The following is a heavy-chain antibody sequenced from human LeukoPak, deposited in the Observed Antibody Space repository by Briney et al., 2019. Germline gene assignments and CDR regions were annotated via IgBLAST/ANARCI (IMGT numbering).Heavy chain of an antibody. D-gene: IGHD6-19*01. CDR3: ARAHSSGWYFWFDP. CDR2: IIPIFGTA. Sequence: EASVKVSCKASGGTFSSYAISWVRQAPGQGLEWMGGIIPIFGTANYAQKFQGRVTITTDESTSTAYMELSSLRSEDTAVYYCARAHSSGWYFWFDPWGQGTLVTVSS. J-gene: IGHJ5*02. CDR1: GGTFSSYA. V-gene: IGHV1-69*05.